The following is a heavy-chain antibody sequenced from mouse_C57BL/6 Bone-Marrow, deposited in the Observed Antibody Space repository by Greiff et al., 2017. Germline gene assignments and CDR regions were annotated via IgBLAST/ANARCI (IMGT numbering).Heavy chain of an antibody. CDR3: TTGLRRRGYCDY. D-gene: IGHD2-2*01. Sequence: VQLQQSGAELVRPGASVKLSCTASGFNIKDDYMHWVKQRPEQGLEWIGWIDPENGDTEYASKFQGKATITADTSSNTAYLQLSSLTSEDTAVYYCTTGLRRRGYCDYWGQGTTLTVSS. V-gene: IGHV14-4*01. CDR1: GFNIKDDY. J-gene: IGHJ2*01. CDR2: IDPENGDT.